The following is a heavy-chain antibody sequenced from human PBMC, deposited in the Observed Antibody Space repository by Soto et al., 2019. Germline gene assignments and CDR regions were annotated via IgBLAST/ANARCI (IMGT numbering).Heavy chain of an antibody. J-gene: IGHJ3*02. CDR3: ARHPHHYCRGGSCYSGGDAFDI. Sequence: ECLKVSWKGSGYRFTSYWSVRVRQMRGKGLEFMGIIYPGDSDTRYSPSFQGQVTIAADKSISTAYLQWSRLKASDTAMYYCARHPHHYCRGGSCYSGGDAFDIWGQGTMGTVPS. CDR2: IYPGDSDT. D-gene: IGHD2-15*01. CDR1: GYRFTSYW. V-gene: IGHV5-51*01.